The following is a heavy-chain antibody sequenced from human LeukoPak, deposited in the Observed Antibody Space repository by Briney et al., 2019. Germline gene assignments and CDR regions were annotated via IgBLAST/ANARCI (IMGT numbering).Heavy chain of an antibody. Sequence: SETLSLTCAVYGGSFSGYYWSWIRQPPGKGLEWIGEINHSGSTNYNPSLKSRVTISVDTSKNQFSLKLSSVTAADTAVYYCAREGVVVVAASGLFDYWGQGTLATVSS. CDR1: GGSFSGYY. CDR3: AREGVVVVAASGLFDY. D-gene: IGHD2-15*01. J-gene: IGHJ4*02. V-gene: IGHV4-34*01. CDR2: INHSGST.